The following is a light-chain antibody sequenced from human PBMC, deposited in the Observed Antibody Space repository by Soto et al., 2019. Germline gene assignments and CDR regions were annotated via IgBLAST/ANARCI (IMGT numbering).Light chain of an antibody. CDR3: QQRSNWRS. CDR2: DAS. Sequence: EIVLTQSPATLALSPGERATLSCRASQSVSSYLAWYQQKPGQAPRLLIYDASNRATGIPARFSGSGSGTDFTLTISGLEPEDFGVYYCQQRSNWRSFGGGTKVEIK. V-gene: IGKV3-11*01. CDR1: QSVSSY. J-gene: IGKJ4*01.